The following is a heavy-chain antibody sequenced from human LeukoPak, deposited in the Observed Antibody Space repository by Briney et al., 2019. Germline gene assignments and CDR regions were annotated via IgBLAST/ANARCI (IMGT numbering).Heavy chain of an antibody. Sequence: PSETLSLTCAVSGASVNAYLWSWIRQPAGQGLEWIGRTSVNDGATYNPSLMSRVTMSVDTSKNQFSLRLTSMTAADTAIYYCARLWRDGSNWHPDDNWGQGILVTVSS. D-gene: IGHD4-11*01. CDR3: ARLWRDGSNWHPDDN. CDR2: TSVNDGA. J-gene: IGHJ4*02. CDR1: GASVNAYL. V-gene: IGHV4-4*07.